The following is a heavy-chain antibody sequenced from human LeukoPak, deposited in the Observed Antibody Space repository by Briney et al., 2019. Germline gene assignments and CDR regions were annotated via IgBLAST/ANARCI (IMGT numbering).Heavy chain of an antibody. CDR1: GYTLTELS. CDR3: AIRRLSCSGGSCYFDY. D-gene: IGHD2-15*01. Sequence: ASVKVSCKVSGYTLTELSMHWVRQAPGKGLEWMGGFDPEDGETIYAQKFQGRVTMTEDTSTDTAYMELSSLRSEDTAVYYCAIRRLSCSGGSCYFDYWGQGTLVTVPS. CDR2: FDPEDGET. J-gene: IGHJ4*02. V-gene: IGHV1-24*01.